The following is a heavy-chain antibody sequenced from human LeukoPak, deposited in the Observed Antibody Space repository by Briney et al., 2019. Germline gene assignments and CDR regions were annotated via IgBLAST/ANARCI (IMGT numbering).Heavy chain of an antibody. J-gene: IGHJ4*02. V-gene: IGHV4-34*01. CDR3: ARDRRHDY. D-gene: IGHD1-14*01. Sequence: SETLSLTCAVYGGSFSGYYWSWIRQPPGKGLEWIGEINHSGSTNYNPSLKSRVTILVDTSKNQFSLKLSSVTAADTAVYYCARDRRHDYWGQGALVTVSS. CDR1: GGSFSGYY. CDR2: INHSGST.